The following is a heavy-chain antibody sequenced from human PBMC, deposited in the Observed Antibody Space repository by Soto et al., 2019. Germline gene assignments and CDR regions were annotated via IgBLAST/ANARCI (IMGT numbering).Heavy chain of an antibody. V-gene: IGHV3-7*03. CDR1: GLSLSRIW. Sequence: GGSMRLSCAASGLSLSRIWMSWVRQAPGKGLEWVANIKTDGSEKYSVDSVKGRFTISRDSAKNSLYLQMDSLRAEDTAVYYCARDHITPDDYWGQGTPVTFAS. D-gene: IGHD1-20*01. CDR2: IKTDGSEK. CDR3: ARDHITPDDY. J-gene: IGHJ4*02.